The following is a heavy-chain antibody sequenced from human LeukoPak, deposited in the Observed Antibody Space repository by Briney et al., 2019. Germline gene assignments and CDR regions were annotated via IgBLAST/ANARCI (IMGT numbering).Heavy chain of an antibody. V-gene: IGHV3-48*03. J-gene: IGHJ6*03. D-gene: IGHD3-10*01. CDR1: GFTLSSYD. CDR2: ISSSGSTI. CDR3: ARDGPSIIRGVNRGAVAYYYYYMDV. Sequence: GGSLRLSCAASGFTLSSYDMNWVRQAPGKGLEWVSYISSSGSTIYYADSVKGRFTISRDNAKNSLYLQMNSLRAEDTVVYYCARDGPSIIRGVNRGAVAYYYYYMDVWGKGTTVTIS.